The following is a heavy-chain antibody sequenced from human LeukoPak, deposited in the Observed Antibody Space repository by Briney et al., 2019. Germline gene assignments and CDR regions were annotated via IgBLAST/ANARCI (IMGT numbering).Heavy chain of an antibody. CDR3: ARDLPRGSYSGVGGY. Sequence: SETLSLTCTVSGYSISSGYYWGWIRQPPGKGLEWIGSIYHSGSTYYNPSLKSRVTISVDTSKNQFSLKLSSVTAADTAVYYCARDLPRGSYSGVGGYWGQGTLVTVSS. D-gene: IGHD1-26*01. CDR1: GYSISSGYY. J-gene: IGHJ4*02. CDR2: IYHSGST. V-gene: IGHV4-38-2*02.